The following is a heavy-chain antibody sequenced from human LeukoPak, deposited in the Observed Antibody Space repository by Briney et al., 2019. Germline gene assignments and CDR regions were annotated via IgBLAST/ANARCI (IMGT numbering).Heavy chain of an antibody. D-gene: IGHD1-14*01. CDR2: IDPNNGDT. CDR3: AANVETGRGDFDI. CDR1: GYTFTHFY. Sequence: ASVKVSCKASGYTFTHFYIHWVRQAPGQGLEWLGWIDPNNGDTDYAQKLQGRVTMTRDTSMDTAYMQVTGLRYDDTAVYYCAANVETGRGDFDIWGQGTLVTVSS. V-gene: IGHV1-2*02. J-gene: IGHJ3*02.